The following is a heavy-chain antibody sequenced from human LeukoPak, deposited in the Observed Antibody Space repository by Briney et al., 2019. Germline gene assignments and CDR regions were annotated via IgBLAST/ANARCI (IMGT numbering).Heavy chain of an antibody. J-gene: IGHJ3*02. V-gene: IGHV4-39*07. CDR2: IYYSGST. CDR1: GGSISSSSYY. Sequence: PSETLSLTCTVSGGSISSSSYYWGWIRQPPGKGLEWIGSIYYSGSTYYNPSLKSRVTISVDTSKNQFSLKLSSVTAADTAVYYCARDLRVTDAFDIWGQGTMVTVSS. D-gene: IGHD4-23*01. CDR3: ARDLRVTDAFDI.